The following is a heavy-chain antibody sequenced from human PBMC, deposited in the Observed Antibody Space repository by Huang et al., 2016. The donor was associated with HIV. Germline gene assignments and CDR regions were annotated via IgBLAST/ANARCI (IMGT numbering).Heavy chain of an antibody. CDR3: VRALSRYYFDY. CDR2: VYYSGDT. CDR1: GDSISSGGYY. J-gene: IGHJ4*02. V-gene: IGHV4-30-4*08. D-gene: IGHD2-2*01. Sequence: QVQLQESGPGLVKPSQTLSLTFSVSGDSISSGGYYWTWIRQSPRTGLEFIGYVYYSGDTYYTPSLRSRVIISRDTSKNQFALTLQSLTAADTAVYYCVRALSRYYFDYWGQGTLVTVSS.